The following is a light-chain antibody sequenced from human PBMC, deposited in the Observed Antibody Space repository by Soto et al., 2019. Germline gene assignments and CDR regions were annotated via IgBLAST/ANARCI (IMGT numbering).Light chain of an antibody. V-gene: IGLV1-44*01. CDR3: AAWDDSLNGQV. Sequence: QSVLTQPTSASGTPGQRVTISCSGSSSNIGSNTVNWYQQLPGTAPKLLIYSNSQRPSGVPDRFSGSKSGTSASLAISGFQSEDDADYYCAAWDDSLNGQVFGTGTKLTVL. J-gene: IGLJ1*01. CDR1: SSNIGSNT. CDR2: SNS.